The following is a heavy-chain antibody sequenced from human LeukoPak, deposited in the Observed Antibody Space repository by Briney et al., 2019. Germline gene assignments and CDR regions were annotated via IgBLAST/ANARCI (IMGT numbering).Heavy chain of an antibody. V-gene: IGHV4-39*01. CDR2: IYYSGST. D-gene: IGHD3-22*01. J-gene: IGHJ4*02. Sequence: PSETLSLTCTVSGGSISSSSYYWGWIRQPPGKGLEWIGSIYYSGSTYYSPSLESRVTISVDTSKNQFSLKLSSVTAADTAVYYCARPGYYDSSGYYYSWDYWGQGTLVTVSS. CDR1: GGSISSSSYY. CDR3: ARPGYYDSSGYYYSWDY.